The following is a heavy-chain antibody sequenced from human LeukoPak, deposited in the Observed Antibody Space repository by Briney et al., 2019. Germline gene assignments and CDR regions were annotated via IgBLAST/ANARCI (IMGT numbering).Heavy chain of an antibody. Sequence: ASVKVSCKASGYMFTGYYMHWVRQAPGQGVEWMGWMNPNSGGTNYAQKFQGRVTMNRGTSISTAYMDLTRLRSDDTDVYYCARVVAGTGTPVYYMDVWGKGTTVTVSS. CDR3: ARVVAGTGTPVYYMDV. J-gene: IGHJ6*03. V-gene: IGHV1-2*02. CDR2: MNPNSGGT. CDR1: GYMFTGYY. D-gene: IGHD6-19*01.